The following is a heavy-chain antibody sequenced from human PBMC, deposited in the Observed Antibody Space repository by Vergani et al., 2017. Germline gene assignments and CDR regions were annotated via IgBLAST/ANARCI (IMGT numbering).Heavy chain of an antibody. CDR3: ARGPRIYDFWSGKGGWYFDL. CDR2: IYYSGST. Sequence: QVQLQESGPGLVKPSETLSLTCTVSGGSISSYYWSWIRQPPGKGLEWIGYIYYSGSTNYNPSLKSRVTISVDTSKNQFSLKLSSVTAADTAVYYCARGPRIYDFWSGKGGWYFDLWGRGTLVTVSS. V-gene: IGHV4-59*01. J-gene: IGHJ2*01. D-gene: IGHD3-3*01. CDR1: GGSISSYY.